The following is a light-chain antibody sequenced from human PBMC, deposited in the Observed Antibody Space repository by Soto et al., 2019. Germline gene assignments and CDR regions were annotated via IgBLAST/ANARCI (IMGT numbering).Light chain of an antibody. CDR1: SSDISGYNY. J-gene: IGLJ1*01. CDR3: ASYAGSNMGV. CDR2: EVN. V-gene: IGLV2-14*01. Sequence: QSVLAQPASVSGSPGQSITISCTGTSSDISGYNYVSWYQQHPGKAPKLMIYEVNNRPSGVSYRFSGSRSGNTASLTISGLQAEDEADYYCASYAGSNMGVFGTGTKVTVL.